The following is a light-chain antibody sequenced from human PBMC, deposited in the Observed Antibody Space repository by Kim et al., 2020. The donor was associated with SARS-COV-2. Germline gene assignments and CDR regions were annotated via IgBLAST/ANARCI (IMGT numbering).Light chain of an antibody. CDR2: GAS. CDR3: EQYRNAPRT. J-gene: IGKJ4*02. Sequence: EIVLTQSPGTLSFSPGERATLSCRASQSVSSNYLAWYQQKPGQAPGLLIYGASTRATGIPDRFSGRGFGTDFTLTISRRGPEDFAVYYCEQYRNAPRTFGEGTKGEIK. CDR1: QSVSSNY. V-gene: IGKV3-20*01.